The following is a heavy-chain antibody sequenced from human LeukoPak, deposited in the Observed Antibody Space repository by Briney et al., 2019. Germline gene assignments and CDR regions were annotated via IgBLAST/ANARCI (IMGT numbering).Heavy chain of an antibody. CDR2: ISGSGGST. CDR3: AKIPFYYDSSGYYDY. CDR1: GFTFSSYG. J-gene: IGHJ4*02. Sequence: GGSLRLSCAASGFTFSSYGMGWVRQAPGKGLEWVSAISGSGGSTYYADSVKGRFTISRDNSKNTLYLQMNSLGAEDTAVYYCAKIPFYYDSSGYYDYWGQGTLVTVSS. V-gene: IGHV3-23*01. D-gene: IGHD3-22*01.